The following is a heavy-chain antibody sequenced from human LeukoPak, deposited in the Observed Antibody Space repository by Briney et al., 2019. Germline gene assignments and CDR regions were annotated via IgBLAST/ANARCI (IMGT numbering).Heavy chain of an antibody. Sequence: GGSLRLSCVASGFSFNNYAMNWVRQAPGKGLEWVSLIIGSSGTTFYADSVKGRFTISRDKSKSALYLQMNSLRAEDTAVYYCAKGAYDYIEIAYFDYWGQGSLVTVSS. CDR1: GFSFNNYA. J-gene: IGHJ4*02. D-gene: IGHD5-12*01. CDR3: AKGAYDYIEIAYFDY. V-gene: IGHV3-23*01. CDR2: IIGSSGTT.